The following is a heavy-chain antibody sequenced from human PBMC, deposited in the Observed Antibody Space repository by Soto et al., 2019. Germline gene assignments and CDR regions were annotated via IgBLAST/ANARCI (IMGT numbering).Heavy chain of an antibody. CDR2: IYYSGST. J-gene: IGHJ2*01. V-gene: IGHV4-39*01. CDR1: GGSISSSSYY. Sequence: QLQLQEPGPGLVKPSETLSLTCTVSGGSISSSSYYWGWIRQPPGKGLEWIGSIYYSGSTYYNPSLKSRVTISVDTSKNQFSLKLSSVTAADTAVYYCASTRYSTNWYFDLWGRGTLVTVSS. D-gene: IGHD5-18*01. CDR3: ASTRYSTNWYFDL.